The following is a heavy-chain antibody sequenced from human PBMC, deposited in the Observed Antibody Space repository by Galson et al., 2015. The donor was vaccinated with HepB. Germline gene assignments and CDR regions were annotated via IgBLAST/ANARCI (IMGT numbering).Heavy chain of an antibody. D-gene: IGHD4-11*01. CDR3: AKGFYSNYGRSLDY. Sequence: SLRLSCAASGFTFSSYAMSWVRQAPGKGLEWVSAISGSGGSTYYADSVNGRFTISRDNSKNTLYLQMNSLRAEDTAVYYCAKGFYSNYGRSLDYWGQGTLVTVSS. V-gene: IGHV3-23*01. J-gene: IGHJ4*02. CDR1: GFTFSSYA. CDR2: ISGSGGST.